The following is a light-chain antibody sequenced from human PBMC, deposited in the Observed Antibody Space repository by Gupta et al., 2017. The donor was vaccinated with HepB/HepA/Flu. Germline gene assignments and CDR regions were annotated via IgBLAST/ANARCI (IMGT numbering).Light chain of an antibody. CDR2: GGS. V-gene: IGKV3-20*01. CDR1: QSVTISY. Sequence: EIVLTQSPATLSLSPGERATPSCRASQSVTISYLAWYQQKPGQAPRLLICGGSSRAPGVPDRFSGSGSGTDFTLTINRLEPEDFAVYYCQQYGGSPAYTFGQGTKVDIK. CDR3: QQYGGSPAYT. J-gene: IGKJ2*01.